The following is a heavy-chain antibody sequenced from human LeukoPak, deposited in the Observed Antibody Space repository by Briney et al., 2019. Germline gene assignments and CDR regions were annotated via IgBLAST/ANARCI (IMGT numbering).Heavy chain of an antibody. V-gene: IGHV4-59*01. CDR3: ARGTGYNYY. CDR2: SYYSGST. CDR1: GVSMSGFY. J-gene: IGHJ4*02. D-gene: IGHD5-24*01. Sequence: SETLSLTCTVSGVSMSGFYWSWIRQPPGKGLEWIGYSYYSGSTNYNPSLKCRVTISVDTSKNQFSLKLSSVTAADTALYYCARGTGYNYYWGQGTRVTVSS.